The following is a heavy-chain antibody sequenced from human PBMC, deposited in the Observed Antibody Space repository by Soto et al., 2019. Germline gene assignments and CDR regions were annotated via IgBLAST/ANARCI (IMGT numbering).Heavy chain of an antibody. J-gene: IGHJ4*02. CDR3: ARGASAYSYRSPAFDL. D-gene: IGHD5-18*01. CDR2: IAYDGSNR. V-gene: IGHV3-30*03. Sequence: SLRLSWAASGFTFNTYGMHWVRQAPGKWLEWVSVIAYDGSNRYYADSVKGRFTISRDNSKNTLYLQMNSLRPEDTAVYYCARGASAYSYRSPAFDLWGQGTLVTVSS. CDR1: GFTFNTYG.